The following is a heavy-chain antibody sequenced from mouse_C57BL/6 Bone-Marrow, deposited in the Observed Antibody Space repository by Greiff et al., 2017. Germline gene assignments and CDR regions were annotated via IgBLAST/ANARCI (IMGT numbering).Heavy chain of an antibody. J-gene: IGHJ3*01. CDR1: GYTFTGYW. Sequence: QVQLQQSGAELMKPGASVKLSCKATGYTFTGYWIEWVKQRPGHGLEWIGEILPGSGSTNYNEKFKGKATFTADTSSNTAYMQLSSLTTEDSAIYYCARRESYYGSKFLGFAYWGQGTLVTVSA. D-gene: IGHD1-1*01. CDR3: ARRESYYGSKFLGFAY. V-gene: IGHV1-9*01. CDR2: ILPGSGST.